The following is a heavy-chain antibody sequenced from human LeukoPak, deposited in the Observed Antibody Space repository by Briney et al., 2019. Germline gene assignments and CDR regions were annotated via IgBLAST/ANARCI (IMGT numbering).Heavy chain of an antibody. V-gene: IGHV1-46*01. CDR1: GYTFTNYY. CDR3: ARGDYTNYAFFDY. D-gene: IGHD4-11*01. Sequence: ASVTVSCKASGYTFTNYYMHWVRQAPGQGLEWMGIIIPGGGSAAYAQKFQGRVTMTRDTSTSTVYMELTSLRSEDTAVYYCARGDYTNYAFFDYWGQGTLVTVSS. CDR2: IIPGGGSA. J-gene: IGHJ4*02.